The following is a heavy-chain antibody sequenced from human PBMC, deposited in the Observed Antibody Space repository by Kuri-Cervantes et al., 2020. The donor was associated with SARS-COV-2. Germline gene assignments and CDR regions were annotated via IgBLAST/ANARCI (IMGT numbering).Heavy chain of an antibody. CDR1: GFTFRSYA. V-gene: IGHV3-23*01. D-gene: IGHD1-26*01. CDR2: ISGSGGST. J-gene: IGHJ4*02. Sequence: GGSLRLSCAASGFTFRSYAMSWVRQAPGKGLEWVSAISGSGGSTYYADSWKGRFTISRDNSKNKLYLQMSSLRAEDTAVYYCAKDMVPRPGAISSFDYWGQGTLVTVSS. CDR3: AKDMVPRPGAISSFDY.